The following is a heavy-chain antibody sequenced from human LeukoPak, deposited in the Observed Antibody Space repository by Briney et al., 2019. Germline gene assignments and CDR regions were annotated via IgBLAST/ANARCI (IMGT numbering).Heavy chain of an antibody. CDR1: GGSFSGYY. CDR3: ARGRWYGTKNYFDY. V-gene: IGHV4-34*01. Sequence: SETLSLTCAVYGGSFSGYYWSWIRQPPGKGLEWIGEINHSGSTNYNPSLKGRVTISVDTSKNQFSLKLSSVTAADTAVYYCARGRWYGTKNYFDYWGQGTLVTVSS. J-gene: IGHJ4*02. D-gene: IGHD6-13*01. CDR2: INHSGST.